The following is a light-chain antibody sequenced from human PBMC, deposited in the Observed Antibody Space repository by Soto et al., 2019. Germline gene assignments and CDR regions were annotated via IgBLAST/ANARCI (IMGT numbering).Light chain of an antibody. CDR1: QSISSW. J-gene: IGKJ1*01. Sequence: DIQMTQSPSTLSASVGDRVTITCRASQSISSWLAWYQQKPGQAPRLLIYDVSSLQSGVPSWFSGSGSATEFTLTISSLQPDDFATYYCQQYESYWTFGQGTKVDIK. CDR2: DVS. V-gene: IGKV1-5*01. CDR3: QQYESYWT.